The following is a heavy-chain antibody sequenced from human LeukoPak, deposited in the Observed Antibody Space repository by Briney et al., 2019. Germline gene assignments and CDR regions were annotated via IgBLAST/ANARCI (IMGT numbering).Heavy chain of an antibody. CDR1: GGTFSSYA. Sequence: GASVKVSCKASGGTFSSYAISWVRQAPGQGLGWMGGIIPIFGTANYAQKFQGRVTITADKSTSTAYMELSSLRSEDTAVYYCASSRGDIVASDAFDIWGQGTMVTVSS. J-gene: IGHJ3*02. CDR2: IIPIFGTA. V-gene: IGHV1-69*06. CDR3: ASSRGDIVASDAFDI. D-gene: IGHD5-12*01.